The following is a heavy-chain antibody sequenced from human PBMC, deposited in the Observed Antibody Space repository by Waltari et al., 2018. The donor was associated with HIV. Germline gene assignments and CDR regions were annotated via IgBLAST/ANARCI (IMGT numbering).Heavy chain of an antibody. Sequence: EMQLLESGGGLAQPGGSLRLSCADSGFTFRSYAMSWVRQAPGKGLEWVSAISGSGGSTYYADSVKGRFTISRDNSKNTLYLQMNTLGAEDTAAYYCAKGQTTVMAFDIWGQGTMVTVSS. CDR1: GFTFRSYA. CDR3: AKGQTTVMAFDI. D-gene: IGHD4-4*01. CDR2: ISGSGGST. V-gene: IGHV3-23*01. J-gene: IGHJ3*02.